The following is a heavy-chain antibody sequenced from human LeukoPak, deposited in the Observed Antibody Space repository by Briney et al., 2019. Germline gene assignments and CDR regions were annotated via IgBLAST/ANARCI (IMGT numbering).Heavy chain of an antibody. D-gene: IGHD3-9*01. CDR1: GYTFTSYG. J-gene: IGHJ4*02. CDR3: ARSNDILTGYYNPIPLLY. V-gene: IGHV1-18*01. CDR2: ISAYNGNT. Sequence: ASVKVSCKASGYTFTSYGISWVRQAPGQGLEWMGWISAYNGNTNYAQKLQGRVTMTTDASTSTAYMELRSLRSDDTAVYYCARSNDILTGYYNPIPLLYWGQGTLATVSS.